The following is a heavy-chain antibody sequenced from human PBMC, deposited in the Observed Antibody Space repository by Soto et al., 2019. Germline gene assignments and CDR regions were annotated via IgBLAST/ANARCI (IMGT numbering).Heavy chain of an antibody. CDR1: GFTFSSYA. CDR3: AKAPQGVANDGDYYYVMDV. V-gene: IGHV3-23*01. J-gene: IGHJ6*02. Sequence: LRLSCTASGFTFSSYAMSWVRQAPGKGLEWVSAISGSGGSTYYADSVKGRFTISRDNSKNTLYLQMNSLRAEDTAVYYCAKAPQGVANDGDYYYVMDVWGQGTTVIVSS. CDR2: ISGSGGST. D-gene: IGHD3-10*01.